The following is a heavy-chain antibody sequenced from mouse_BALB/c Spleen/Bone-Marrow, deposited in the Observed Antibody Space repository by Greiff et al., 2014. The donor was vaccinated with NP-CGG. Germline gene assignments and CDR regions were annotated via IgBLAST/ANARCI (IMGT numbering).Heavy chain of an antibody. CDR1: GFSLTTYG. D-gene: IGHD1-2*01. CDR2: LWADGST. CDR3: ARITTATGAMDY. Sequence: VQLQQSGPGLVAPSQSLSITCTVSGFSLTTYGVHWVRRPPGKGLEWLGVLWADGSTNYNSALMSRLSISKDNSKSQVFLKMNSLQTDDTAMYYCARITTATGAMDYWGQGTSVTVSS. V-gene: IGHV2-9*02. J-gene: IGHJ4*01.